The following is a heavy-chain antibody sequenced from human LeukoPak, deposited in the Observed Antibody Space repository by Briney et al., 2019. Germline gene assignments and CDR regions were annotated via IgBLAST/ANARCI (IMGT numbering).Heavy chain of an antibody. V-gene: IGHV3-23*01. CDR3: VRKASYYDSSEDGYFDL. D-gene: IGHD3-22*01. CDR1: GFTFSSYS. J-gene: IGHJ2*01. Sequence: GGPLRLSCAASGFTFSSYSMTWVRQAPGKGLEWVSGISSSGGTTYHADSVKGRFTISRDNSKNTLYLQMNSLRAEDTAVYYCVRKASYYDSSEDGYFDLWGRGTLVTVSS. CDR2: ISSSGGTT.